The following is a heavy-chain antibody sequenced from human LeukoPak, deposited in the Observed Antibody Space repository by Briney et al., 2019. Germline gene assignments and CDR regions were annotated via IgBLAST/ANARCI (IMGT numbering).Heavy chain of an antibody. CDR1: GGSFSGYY. Sequence: SETLSLTCAVYGGSFSGYYWSWIRQPPGKGLEWIGSIYYSGSTYYNPSLKSRVTISVDTSKNQFSLKLSPVTATDTAVYYCARETINLLTGYRDAFDIWGQGTMVTVSS. J-gene: IGHJ3*02. D-gene: IGHD3-9*01. V-gene: IGHV4-34*01. CDR3: ARETINLLTGYRDAFDI. CDR2: IYYSGST.